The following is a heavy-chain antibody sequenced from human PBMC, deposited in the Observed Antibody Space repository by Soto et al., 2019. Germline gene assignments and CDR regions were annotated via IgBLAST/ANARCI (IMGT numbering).Heavy chain of an antibody. V-gene: IGHV4-59*01. Sequence: PSETLSLTCTVSGGSISSYYWSWIRQPPGKGLEWIGYIYYSGSTNYNPSLKSRVTISVDTSKNQFSLKLSSVTAADTAVYYCARRELNGMDVWGQGTTVTVSS. CDR1: GGSISSYY. CDR2: IYYSGST. J-gene: IGHJ6*02. D-gene: IGHD1-26*01. CDR3: ARRELNGMDV.